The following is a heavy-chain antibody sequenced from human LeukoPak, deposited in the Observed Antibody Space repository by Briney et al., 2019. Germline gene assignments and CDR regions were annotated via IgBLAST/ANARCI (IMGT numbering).Heavy chain of an antibody. V-gene: IGHV4-38-2*02. CDR1: GYSISSGYY. CDR3: ARANRIAAQIDY. Sequence: SETLSLTCTVSGYSISSGYYWGWIRQPPGKGLEWIGSIYHSGSTYYNPSLKSRVTISVDTSKNQFSLNLSSVTAADTAVYYCARANRIAAQIDYWGQGTLVTVSS. CDR2: IYHSGST. D-gene: IGHD2-15*01. J-gene: IGHJ4*02.